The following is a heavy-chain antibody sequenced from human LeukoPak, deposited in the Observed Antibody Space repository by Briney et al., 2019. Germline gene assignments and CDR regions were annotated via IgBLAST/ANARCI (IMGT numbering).Heavy chain of an antibody. CDR2: IYHSGST. Sequence: SQTLSLTCTVSGGSISSGGYYWSWLRQPPGKGLEWIGYIYHSGSTYYNPSLKSRVTISVDRSKNQFSLKLSSVTAADTAVYYCARGQAAIDAFDIWGQGTMVTVSS. D-gene: IGHD2-2*01. CDR1: GGSISSGGYY. CDR3: ARGQAAIDAFDI. V-gene: IGHV4-30-2*01. J-gene: IGHJ3*02.